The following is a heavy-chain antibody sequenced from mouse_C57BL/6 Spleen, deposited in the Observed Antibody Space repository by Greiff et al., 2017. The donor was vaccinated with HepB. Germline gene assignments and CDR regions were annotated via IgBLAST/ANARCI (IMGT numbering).Heavy chain of an antibody. Sequence: QVQLQLPGAELVKPGASVKLSCKASGYTFTSYWMHWVKQRPGQGLEWIGMIHPNSGSTNYNEKFKSKATLTVDKSSSTAYMQLSSLTSEDSAVYYCANYGSSSYYYAMDYWGQGTSVTVSS. CDR1: GYTFTSYW. CDR2: IHPNSGST. V-gene: IGHV1-64*01. D-gene: IGHD1-1*01. J-gene: IGHJ4*01. CDR3: ANYGSSSYYYAMDY.